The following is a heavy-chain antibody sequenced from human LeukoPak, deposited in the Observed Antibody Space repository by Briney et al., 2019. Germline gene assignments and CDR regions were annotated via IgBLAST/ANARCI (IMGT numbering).Heavy chain of an antibody. D-gene: IGHD1-26*01. V-gene: IGHV4-39*07. J-gene: IGHJ4*02. CDR2: MGYGGRT. CDR1: GASFSNDYH. Sequence: SETLSLTCTVSGASFSNDYHWGWIRQSPGKGLEWIGTMGYGGRTYFSPSLKSRVSLSIDMSRTYFSLILKSVSAADTAVYYCARTKGRAVGQTAFQYWGQGTLVTVSS. CDR3: ARTKGRAVGQTAFQY.